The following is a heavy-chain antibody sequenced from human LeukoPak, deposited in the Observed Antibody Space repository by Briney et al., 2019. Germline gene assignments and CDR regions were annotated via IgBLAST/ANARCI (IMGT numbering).Heavy chain of an antibody. D-gene: IGHD2-2*01. Sequence: GESLKISCKGSGYSFTSYWIGWVRQMPGKGLEWMGIIYPGDSDTRYSPSFQGQVTISADKSISTAYLQWSSLKASDTAMYYCARLEKLYCSSTSCYGNYYYMDVWGKGTTVTVSS. J-gene: IGHJ6*03. CDR3: ARLEKLYCSSTSCYGNYYYMDV. CDR1: GYSFTSYW. CDR2: IYPGDSDT. V-gene: IGHV5-51*01.